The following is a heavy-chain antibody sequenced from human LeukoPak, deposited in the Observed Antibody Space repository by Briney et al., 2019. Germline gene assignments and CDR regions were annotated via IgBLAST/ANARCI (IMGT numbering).Heavy chain of an antibody. J-gene: IGHJ5*02. CDR1: GYTFTSYY. D-gene: IGHD2-2*01. V-gene: IGHV1-46*01. CDR2: INPSGGST. Sequence: GASVKVSCKASGYTFTSYYMHWVRQAPGQGLEWMGIINPSGGSTSYAQKFQGRVTITADESTSTAYMELSSLRSEDTAVYYCAIRPHQEDIVVVPAAGFDPWGQGTLVTVSS. CDR3: AIRPHQEDIVVVPAAGFDP.